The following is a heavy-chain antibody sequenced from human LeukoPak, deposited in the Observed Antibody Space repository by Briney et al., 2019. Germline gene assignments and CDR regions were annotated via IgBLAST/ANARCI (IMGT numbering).Heavy chain of an antibody. CDR3: ARRGYCSGFSCYSFDY. CDR1: GGSISSYY. CDR2: IYYSGST. V-gene: IGHV4-59*08. D-gene: IGHD2-15*01. J-gene: IGHJ4*02. Sequence: SETLSLTCTVSGGSISSYYWSWIRQPPGKGLEWLGYIYYSGSTSYNPSLKSRTTISVDTSKNQFSLKLTSVTAADTAVYYCARRGYCSGFSCYSFDYWGQGTLVTVSS.